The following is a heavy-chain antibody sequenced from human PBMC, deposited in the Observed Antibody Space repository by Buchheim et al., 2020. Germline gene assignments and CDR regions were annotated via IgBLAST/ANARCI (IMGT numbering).Heavy chain of an antibody. CDR1: GFTFSSYA. D-gene: IGHD6-13*01. V-gene: IGHV3-30-3*01. J-gene: IGHJ4*02. CDR3: ARDGRGGITAAGSYFDY. Sequence: QVQLVESGGGVVQPGRSLRLSCAASGFTFSSYAMHWVRQAPGKGLEWVAVISYDGSNKYYADSVKGRFTISRDNSKNKLYLQMNSLRAEDTAVYYCARDGRGGITAAGSYFDYWGQGTL. CDR2: ISYDGSNK.